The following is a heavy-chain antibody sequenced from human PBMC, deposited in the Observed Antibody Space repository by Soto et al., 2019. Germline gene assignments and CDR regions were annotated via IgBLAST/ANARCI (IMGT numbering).Heavy chain of an antibody. J-gene: IGHJ5*02. CDR1: GFPFRSYN. CDR2: ISSSGVKT. CDR3: AKDRPVKARSGSLSS. Sequence: PGGSLRLSCAASGFPFRSYNMNWVRQAPGKGLEWVSSISSSGVKTYYRDSVEGRFTISRDNAKNSLYLQMNSLRAEDTAMYYCAKDRPVKARSGSLSSWGQGTLVTVSS. V-gene: IGHV3-21*01. D-gene: IGHD1-26*01.